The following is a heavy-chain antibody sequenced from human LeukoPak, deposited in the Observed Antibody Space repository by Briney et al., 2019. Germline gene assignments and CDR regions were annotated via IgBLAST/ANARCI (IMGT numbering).Heavy chain of an antibody. CDR2: ISSSGSTI. J-gene: IGHJ4*02. CDR1: EFTFSLYA. Sequence: GGSLRLSCAASEFTFSLYAMNWVRQAPGKGLEWVSYISSSGSTIYYADSVKGRFTISRDNAKNSLYLQMNSLRAEDTAVYYCARAMGYSGYDFDYWGQGTLVTVSS. CDR3: ARAMGYSGYDFDY. D-gene: IGHD5-12*01. V-gene: IGHV3-48*04.